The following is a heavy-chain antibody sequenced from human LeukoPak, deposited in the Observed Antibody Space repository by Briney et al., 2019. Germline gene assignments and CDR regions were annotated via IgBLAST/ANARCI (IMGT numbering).Heavy chain of an antibody. CDR2: IWYDGSNK. V-gene: IGHV3-33*06. CDR1: GFTFSSYG. J-gene: IGHJ4*02. CDR3: AKDGGVVVIGDELDY. Sequence: PGRSLRLSCAASGFTFSSYGMHWVRQAPGKGLEWVAVIWYDGSNKYYADSVKGRFTISRDNSKNTLYLQMNCLRAEDTAVYYCAKDGGVVVIGDELDYWGQGTLVTVSS. D-gene: IGHD3-22*01.